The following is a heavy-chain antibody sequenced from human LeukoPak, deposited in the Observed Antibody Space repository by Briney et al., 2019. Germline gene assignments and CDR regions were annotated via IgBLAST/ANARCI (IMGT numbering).Heavy chain of an antibody. J-gene: IGHJ6*03. Sequence: GGTLRLSCAASGFTFSSYGMSWVRQAPGKGLEWVSAISGSGGSTYYADSVKGRFTISRDNSKNTLYLQMNSLRAEDSAVFYCARDGYNPALYYMDVWGKGTTVTVSS. CDR2: ISGSGGST. CDR1: GFTFSSYG. CDR3: ARDGYNPALYYMDV. D-gene: IGHD5-24*01. V-gene: IGHV3-23*01.